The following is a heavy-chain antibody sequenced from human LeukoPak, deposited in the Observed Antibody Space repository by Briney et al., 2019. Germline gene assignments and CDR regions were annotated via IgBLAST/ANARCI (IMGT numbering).Heavy chain of an antibody. CDR1: GASFSDYY. D-gene: IGHD6-13*01. Sequence: PSETLSLTCAVYGASFSDYYWSWIRQPPGKGLEWIGEINHSGSTNYNPSLKSRVTISVGTSKNQFSLKLSSVTAADTAVYYCARLHSSSWYPFDYWGQGTLVTVSS. J-gene: IGHJ4*02. CDR2: INHSGST. CDR3: ARLHSSSWYPFDY. V-gene: IGHV4-34*01.